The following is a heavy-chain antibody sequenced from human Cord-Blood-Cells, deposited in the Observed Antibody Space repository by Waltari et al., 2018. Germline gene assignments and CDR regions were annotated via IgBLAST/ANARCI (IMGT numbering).Heavy chain of an antibody. Sequence: QVQLVQCGAEVKKPGSAVKVSCKASGGTFRSYAISWVRQATGQGLEWMGGIIPIFGTANYAQKFQGRVTITADESTSTAYMELSSLRSEDTAVYYCARDQYCGGDCYAFDIWGQGTMVTVSS. CDR2: IIPIFGTA. CDR3: ARDQYCGGDCYAFDI. CDR1: GGTFRSYA. J-gene: IGHJ3*02. V-gene: IGHV1-69*01. D-gene: IGHD2-21*02.